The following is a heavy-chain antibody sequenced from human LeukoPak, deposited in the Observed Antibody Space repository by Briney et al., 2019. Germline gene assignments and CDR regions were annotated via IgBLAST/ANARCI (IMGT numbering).Heavy chain of an antibody. Sequence: GGSLRLSCAASGFTFSSYAMSWVRQAPGKGLEWVSAISGSGGSTYYADSVKGRFTISADKSISTAYLQWSSLKASDTAMYYCARLRGYCTNGVCYGDNRIDYWGQGTLVTVSS. V-gene: IGHV3-23*01. CDR1: GFTFSSYA. CDR2: ISGSGGST. J-gene: IGHJ4*02. D-gene: IGHD2-8*01. CDR3: ARLRGYCTNGVCYGDNRIDY.